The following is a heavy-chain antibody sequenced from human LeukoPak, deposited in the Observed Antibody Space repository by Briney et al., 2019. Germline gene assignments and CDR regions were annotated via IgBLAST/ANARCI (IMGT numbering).Heavy chain of an antibody. V-gene: IGHV4-34*01. CDR3: ARRGVVAATSYFQH. J-gene: IGHJ1*01. D-gene: IGHD2-15*01. Sequence: PSETLSLTCTVSGGSISSYYWSWIRQPPGKGLEWIGEINHSGSTNYNPSLKSRVTISVDTSKNQFSLKLSSVTAADTAVYYCARRGVVAATSYFQHWGQGTLVTVSS. CDR1: GGSISSYY. CDR2: INHSGST.